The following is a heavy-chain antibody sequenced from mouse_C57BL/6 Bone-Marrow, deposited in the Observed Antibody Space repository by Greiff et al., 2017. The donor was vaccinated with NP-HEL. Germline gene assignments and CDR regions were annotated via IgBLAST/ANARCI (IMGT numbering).Heavy chain of an antibody. Sequence: DVKLQESGPGLVKPSQSLSLTCSVTGYSITSGYYWNWIRQFPGNILEWMGYISYDGSTNYNPSLKNRISITRDTSKNQFFLKLNSVTTEDTAAYYFARDYYGSSFAYWGQGTLVTVSA. CDR1: GYSITSGYY. D-gene: IGHD1-1*01. CDR3: ARDYYGSSFAY. V-gene: IGHV3-6*01. J-gene: IGHJ3*01. CDR2: ISYDGST.